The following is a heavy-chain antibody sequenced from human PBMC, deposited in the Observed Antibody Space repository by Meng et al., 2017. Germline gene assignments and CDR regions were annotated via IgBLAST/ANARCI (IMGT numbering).Heavy chain of an antibody. Sequence: GRRGECGGGVGQPGGSLRVSCAAFGLTCSSYGRHWVRQHLGKGLEWVAVIWYDGSHKYYADSVKGRFTISRDNSKNPLYLQMNSLRAEDTAVYYCARGLSTTYWYFDLWGRGTLVTVSS. J-gene: IGHJ2*01. D-gene: IGHD2/OR15-2a*01. CDR3: ARGLSTTYWYFDL. CDR1: GLTCSSYG. V-gene: IGHV3-33*01. CDR2: IWYDGSHK.